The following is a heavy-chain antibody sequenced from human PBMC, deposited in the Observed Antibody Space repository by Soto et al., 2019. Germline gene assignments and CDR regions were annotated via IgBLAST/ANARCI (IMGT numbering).Heavy chain of an antibody. CDR2: INPNSGNI. Sequence: SVKVSCKASGDAFTTYDINWVRQATGHGLEWMGWINPNSGNIGYAQRFQGRATMTRDTAIRTAYMEASSLRSDDTAVYYCARGRASGSYYLLDYWGQGTLVTVSS. D-gene: IGHD3-10*01. CDR1: GDAFTTYD. CDR3: ARGRASGSYYLLDY. J-gene: IGHJ4*02. V-gene: IGHV1-8*01.